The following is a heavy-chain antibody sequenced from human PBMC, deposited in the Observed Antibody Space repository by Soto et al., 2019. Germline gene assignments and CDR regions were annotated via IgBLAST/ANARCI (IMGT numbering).Heavy chain of an antibody. J-gene: IGHJ4*02. CDR2: ISSTTNYI. V-gene: IGHV3-21*06. Sequence: GGSLRLSCAASGFTYKRYGMYWVRQAPGKGLEWVSSISSTTNYIYYGDSMKGRFTISRDNAKNSLYLEMNSLRAEDTAVYYCARESEDLTSNFDYWGQGTLVTVSS. CDR1: GFTYKRYG. CDR3: ARESEDLTSNFDY.